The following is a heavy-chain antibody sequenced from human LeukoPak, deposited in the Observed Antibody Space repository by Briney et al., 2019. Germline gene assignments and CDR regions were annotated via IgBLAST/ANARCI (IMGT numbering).Heavy chain of an antibody. J-gene: IGHJ4*02. V-gene: IGHV4-30-2*01. CDR2: IYHSGST. D-gene: IGHD2-21*01. Sequence: SRTLSLTCTVSGGSISSGGYYWSWIRQPPGKGLEWIGYIYHSGSTYYNPSLKSRVTISVDRSKNQFSLKPSSVTAADTAVYYCARGAYCGGDCYPPNFDYWGQGTLVTVSS. CDR1: GGSISSGGYY. CDR3: ARGAYCGGDCYPPNFDY.